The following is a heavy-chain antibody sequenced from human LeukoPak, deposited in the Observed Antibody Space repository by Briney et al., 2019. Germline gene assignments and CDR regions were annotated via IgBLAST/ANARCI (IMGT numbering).Heavy chain of an antibody. J-gene: IGHJ4*02. CDR1: GFTFSPFS. V-gene: IGHV3-7*01. Sequence: GGSLRLSCSASGFTFSPFSMNWVRQAPGKGLEWVANIKQDGSEKYYVDSVKDRFTISRDNVKRSLFLQMNSLRAEDTAVYYCAREGGYSYGSTPGAFDYWGQGTLVTVSS. D-gene: IGHD5-18*01. CDR2: IKQDGSEK. CDR3: AREGGYSYGSTPGAFDY.